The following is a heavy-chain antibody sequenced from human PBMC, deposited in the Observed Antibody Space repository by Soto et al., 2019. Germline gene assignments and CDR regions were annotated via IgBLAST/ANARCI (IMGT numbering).Heavy chain of an antibody. V-gene: IGHV3-23*04. Sequence: EAQLVESGGGLVQPGGSLRLSCAASRFAFGSYAMNWVRQAPGKGLEWVSAVTSGGTTYYADSMGGRFTISRDNSKNTLYLQMNSLRAEDTAVYYCATELRYLEWFTRPDYWGQGTLVTVSS. CDR3: ATELRYLEWFTRPDY. D-gene: IGHD3-3*01. J-gene: IGHJ4*02. CDR2: VTSGGTT. CDR1: RFAFGSYA.